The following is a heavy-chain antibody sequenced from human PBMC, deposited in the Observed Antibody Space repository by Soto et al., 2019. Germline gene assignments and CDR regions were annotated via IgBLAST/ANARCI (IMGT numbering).Heavy chain of an antibody. D-gene: IGHD2-2*01. CDR3: AKQLGYCSSTSCRDYYYGMDV. Sequence: GGSLRLSCAASGFTFNNYGMHWVRQAPGKGPEWVAVISYDGSNKYYADSVKGRLTISRDNSKNTLYLQMSSLKAEDTAVYYCAKQLGYCSSTSCRDYYYGMDVWGQGTTVTVSS. CDR1: GFTFNNYG. V-gene: IGHV3-30*18. J-gene: IGHJ6*02. CDR2: ISYDGSNK.